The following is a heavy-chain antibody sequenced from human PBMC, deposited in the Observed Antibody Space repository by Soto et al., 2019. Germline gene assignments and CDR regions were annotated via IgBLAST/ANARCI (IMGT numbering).Heavy chain of an antibody. J-gene: IGHJ4*02. CDR1: GFTFSSYS. CDR2: ISSSSSYI. CDR3: AKTMGSSSSFFDY. D-gene: IGHD6-6*01. Sequence: EVQLVESGGGLVKPGGSLRLSCAASGFTFSSYSMNWVRQAPGKGLEWVSSISSSSSYIYYADSVKGRFTISRDNSKNTLYLQMNSLRAEDTAVYYCAKTMGSSSSFFDYWGQGTLVTVSS. V-gene: IGHV3-21*01.